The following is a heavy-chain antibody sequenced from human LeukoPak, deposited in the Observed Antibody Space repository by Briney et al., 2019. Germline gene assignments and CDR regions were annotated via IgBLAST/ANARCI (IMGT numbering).Heavy chain of an antibody. D-gene: IGHD6-13*01. CDR3: AKDSVVWIAVAGTGSGGAFDI. CDR1: GFTFSSYA. CDR2: ISYDGSNK. V-gene: IGHV3-30-3*01. J-gene: IGHJ3*02. Sequence: GRSLRLSCAASGFTFSSYAMHWVRQAPGKGLEWVAVISYDGSNKYYADSVKGRFTISRDNSKNTLYLQMNSLRAEDTAVYYCAKDSVVWIAVAGTGSGGAFDIWGQGTMVTVSS.